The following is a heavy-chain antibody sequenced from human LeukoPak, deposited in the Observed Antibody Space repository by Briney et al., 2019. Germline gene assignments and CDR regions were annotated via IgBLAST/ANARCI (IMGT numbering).Heavy chain of an antibody. D-gene: IGHD6-19*01. CDR2: INHSGST. J-gene: IGHJ5*02. CDR1: GGSFSGYY. V-gene: IGHV4-34*01. Sequence: SETLSLTCAVYGGSFSGYYWSWIRQPPGKGLEWIGEINHSGSTNYNPSLKSRVTISVDTSKNQFSLKLSSVTAADTAVYYCASRIRTVAGIRSYPWGQGIQVTVSS. CDR3: ASRIRTVAGIRSYP.